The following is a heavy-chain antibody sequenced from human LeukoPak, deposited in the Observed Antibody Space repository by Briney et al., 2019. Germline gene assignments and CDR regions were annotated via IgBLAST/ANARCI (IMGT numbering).Heavy chain of an antibody. CDR1: GFTFTGYY. V-gene: IGHV1-2*02. Sequence: ASVKVSCKASGFTFTGYYMHWVRQAPGQGLEWMGWINPNSGGTNYAQKFQGRVTMTRDTSITTAYMELTSLRSEDTAVYYCARDELRNDLHYWGQGTLVTVSS. J-gene: IGHJ4*02. CDR2: INPNSGGT. CDR3: ARDELRNDLHY. D-gene: IGHD1-1*01.